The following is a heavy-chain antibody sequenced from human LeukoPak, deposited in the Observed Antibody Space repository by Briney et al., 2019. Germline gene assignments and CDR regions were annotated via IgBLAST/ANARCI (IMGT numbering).Heavy chain of an antibody. CDR2: VSGYNGNT. D-gene: IGHD3-22*01. J-gene: IGHJ4*02. V-gene: IGHV1-18*01. Sequence: ASVKVSCKASGYTFTSYGISWVRQAPGQGLEWMGWVSGYNGNTNYAQKLQGRVTMTTDTSTSTAYMELRSLRSDDTAVYYCARAQAYYYDSSGSARFDYWGQGTLVTVSS. CDR1: GYTFTSYG. CDR3: ARAQAYYYDSSGSARFDY.